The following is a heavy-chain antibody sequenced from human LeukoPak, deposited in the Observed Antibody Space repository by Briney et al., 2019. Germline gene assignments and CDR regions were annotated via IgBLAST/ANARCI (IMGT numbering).Heavy chain of an antibody. D-gene: IGHD2-15*01. Sequence: ASVKVSCKASGYTFTGYYMHWVRQAPGQGLEWMGWINPNSGGTNYAQKFQGRVIMTRDTSISTAYMELRSLRSDDTAVYYCARLSPHHRGYCSGGSCLPPYYFDYWGQGTLVTVSS. V-gene: IGHV1-2*02. CDR1: GYTFTGYY. CDR2: INPNSGGT. CDR3: ARLSPHHRGYCSGGSCLPPYYFDY. J-gene: IGHJ4*02.